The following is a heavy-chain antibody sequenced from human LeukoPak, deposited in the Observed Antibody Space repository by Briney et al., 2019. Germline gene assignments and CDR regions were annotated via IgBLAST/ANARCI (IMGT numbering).Heavy chain of an antibody. CDR1: GFTFDNYA. Sequence: PGGSLRLSCAASGFTFDNYAMHWVRQAPGKGLEWVSGISWNSGSIGYAGSVKGRFTISRDNAKNSLYLQMNSLRAEDTALYYCAKSADPDLYGGNPLDYWGQGTLVTVSS. J-gene: IGHJ4*02. CDR2: ISWNSGSI. V-gene: IGHV3-9*01. D-gene: IGHD4-23*01. CDR3: AKSADPDLYGGNPLDY.